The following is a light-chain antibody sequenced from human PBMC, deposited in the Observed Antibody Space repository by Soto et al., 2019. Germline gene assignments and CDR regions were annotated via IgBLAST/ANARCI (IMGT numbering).Light chain of an antibody. CDR1: QSVRSY. Sequence: EIVLTQSPATLSLSPGERATLSCRASQSVRSYLAWYQQKPGQAPRLLIYGASNRATGIPDRFSGSGSGTDFTLTISRLEPEDFAVYYCQQYNNWPLTFGGGTKVDIK. V-gene: IGKV3-11*01. CDR3: QQYNNWPLT. CDR2: GAS. J-gene: IGKJ4*01.